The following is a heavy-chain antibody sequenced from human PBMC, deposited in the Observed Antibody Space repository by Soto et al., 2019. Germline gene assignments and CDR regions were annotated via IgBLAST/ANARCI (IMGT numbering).Heavy chain of an antibody. D-gene: IGHD3-3*01. CDR2: INPATGAA. V-gene: IGHV1-2*02. CDR1: GYPVTAYY. J-gene: IGHJ3*02. CDR3: ARGGGVGVAGSAAFDM. Sequence: QLHLVQSGAVVKKPGASVTVSCSASGYPVTAYYMHWVRQAPGRGLEWMGGINPATGAAKYTQTLQGRVTMARATSTSTVFMELRGLTSEDTAVFYCARGGGVGVAGSAAFDMWGQGTVVTVSS.